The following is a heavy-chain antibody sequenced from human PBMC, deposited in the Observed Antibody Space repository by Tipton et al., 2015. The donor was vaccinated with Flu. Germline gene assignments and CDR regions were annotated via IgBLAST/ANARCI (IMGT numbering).Heavy chain of an antibody. V-gene: IGHV4-4*07. Sequence: GLVKPSETLSLTCAVSGYSISSSYYWSWIRQPAGKGLEWIGRIYTSGSTNYNPSLKSRVTMSVDTSKNQFSLKLSSVTAADTAVYYCARGDPLDYYYYGMDVWGQGTTVTVSS. CDR3: ARGDPLDYYYYGMDV. CDR1: GYSISSSYY. D-gene: IGHD2-8*01. J-gene: IGHJ6*02. CDR2: IYTSGST.